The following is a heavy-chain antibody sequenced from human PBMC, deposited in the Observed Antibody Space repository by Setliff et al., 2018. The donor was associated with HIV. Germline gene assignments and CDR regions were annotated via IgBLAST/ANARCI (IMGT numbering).Heavy chain of an antibody. CDR2: ISGFNGKI. CDR3: ARDLGGEDDYADPAYMDV. J-gene: IGHJ6*03. CDR1: GYTFSSYG. Sequence: GASVKVSCKASGYTFSSYGISWVRQAPGQGLEWMGWISGFNGKINYAENFQGRVTLTTDSSASTAHMELWSLTSDDTAVYYCARDLGGEDDYADPAYMDVWGKGTTVTVSS. D-gene: IGHD4-17*01. V-gene: IGHV1-18*01.